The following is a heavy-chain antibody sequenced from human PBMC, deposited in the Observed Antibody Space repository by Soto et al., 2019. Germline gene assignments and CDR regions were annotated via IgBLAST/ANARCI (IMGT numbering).Heavy chain of an antibody. J-gene: IGHJ6*02. V-gene: IGHV3-9*01. D-gene: IGHD5-18*01. CDR2: ISWNSGSI. CDR1: GFTFDDYS. Sequence: PGGSLRLSCAASGFTFDDYSMHWVRQAPGKGLEWVSGISWNSGSIGYADSVKGRFTISRDNAKNSLYLQMNSLRAEDTALYYCAKVSWIQLSSQKRVYYYYGMDVWGQGTTVTVSS. CDR3: AKVSWIQLSSQKRVYYYYGMDV.